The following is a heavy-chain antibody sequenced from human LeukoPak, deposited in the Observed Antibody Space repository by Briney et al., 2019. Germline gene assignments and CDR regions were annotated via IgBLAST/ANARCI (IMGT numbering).Heavy chain of an antibody. V-gene: IGHV4-59*12. CDR2: IYYSGST. J-gene: IGHJ5*02. D-gene: IGHD3-3*01. Sequence: SETLSLTCTVSGGSISSYYWSWIRQPPGKGLEWIGYIYYSGSTNYNPSLKSRVTISVDTSKNQFSLKLSSVTAADTAVYYCARGVRRGSIFGVVINWFDPWGQGTPVTVSS. CDR3: ARGVRRGSIFGVVINWFDP. CDR1: GGSISSYY.